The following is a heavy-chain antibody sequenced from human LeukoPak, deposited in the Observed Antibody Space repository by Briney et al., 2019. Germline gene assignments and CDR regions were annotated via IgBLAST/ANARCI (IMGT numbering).Heavy chain of an antibody. J-gene: IGHJ4*02. D-gene: IGHD6-19*01. CDR2: FDPEDGET. CDR1: GYTLTELS. CDR3: ATDMIAVAGFPGDY. Sequence: ASVKLSCKVSGYTLTELSMHWVRQAPGKGLEWMGGFDPEDGETIYAQKFQGRVTMTEDTSTDTAYMELSSLRSEDTAVYYCATDMIAVAGFPGDYWGQGTLVTVSS. V-gene: IGHV1-24*01.